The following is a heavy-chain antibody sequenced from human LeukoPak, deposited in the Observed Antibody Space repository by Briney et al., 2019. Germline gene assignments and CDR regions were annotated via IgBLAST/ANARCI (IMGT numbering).Heavy chain of an antibody. J-gene: IGHJ4*02. CDR2: IKEDGSEK. CDR3: ARDSSGYQ. V-gene: IGHV3-7*01. CDR1: GGSFSGYY. D-gene: IGHD3-22*01. Sequence: PSETLSLTCAVYGGSFSGYYWSWIRQPPGKGLEWVANIKEDGSEKYYGDSVRGRFTISRDNAKNSLYLEMNSLRVEDTAVYYCARDSSGYQWGQGTLVTVSS.